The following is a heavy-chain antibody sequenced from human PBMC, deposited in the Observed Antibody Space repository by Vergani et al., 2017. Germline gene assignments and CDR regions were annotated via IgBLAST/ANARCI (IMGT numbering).Heavy chain of an antibody. D-gene: IGHD5-18*01. CDR2: IYTSGST. V-gene: IGHV4-59*10. J-gene: IGHJ4*02. Sequence: QVQLQQWGAGLLKPSETLSLTCAVYGGSFSGHYWSWIRQPAGKGLEWIGRIYTSGSTNYNPSLKSRVTISVDTSKNQFSLKLSSVTAADTAVYYCARVAWIQLWTIFDYWGQGTLVTVSS. CDR3: ARVAWIQLWTIFDY. CDR1: GGSFSGHY.